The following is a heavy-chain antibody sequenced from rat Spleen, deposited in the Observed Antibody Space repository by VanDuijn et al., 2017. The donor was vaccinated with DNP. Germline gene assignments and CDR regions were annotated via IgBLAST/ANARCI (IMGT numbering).Heavy chain of an antibody. CDR1: GFNFNAYW. V-gene: IGHV4-2*01. J-gene: IGHJ4*01. CDR3: ARSDYYAMDA. CDR2: INKDSSTM. Sequence: EVELVESGGGLVQPGGSLKLSCAASGFNFNAYWMGWVRQAPGKGPEWIGEINKDSSTMNYNPSLKDKFTISRDNAQNTRYLQMSKLGSEETAIYYCARSDYYAMDALGQGTAVIVSS.